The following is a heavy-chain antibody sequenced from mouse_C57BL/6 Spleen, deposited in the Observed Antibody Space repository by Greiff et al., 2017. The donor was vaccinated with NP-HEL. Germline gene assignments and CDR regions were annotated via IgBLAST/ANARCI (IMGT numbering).Heavy chain of an antibody. Sequence: QVQLKQPGAELVKPGASVKMSCKASGYTFTSYWITWVKQRPGQGLEWIGDIYPGSGSTNYNEKFKSKATLTVDTSSSTAYMQLSSLTSEDSAVYYCARGEALRLLLFDYWGQGTTLTVSS. J-gene: IGHJ2*01. CDR2: IYPGSGST. CDR1: GYTFTSYW. D-gene: IGHD1-1*01. CDR3: ARGEALRLLLFDY. V-gene: IGHV1-55*01.